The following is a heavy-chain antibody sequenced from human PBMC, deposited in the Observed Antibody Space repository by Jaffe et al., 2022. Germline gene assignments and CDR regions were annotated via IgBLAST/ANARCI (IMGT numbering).Heavy chain of an antibody. CDR3: ARADYYGSGSPH. D-gene: IGHD3-10*01. CDR1: GFTFSSYA. Sequence: EVQLVESGGGLVQPGGSLRLSCAASGFTFSSYAMHWVRQAPGKGLEYVSAISSNGGSTYYANSVKGRFTISRDNSKNTLYLQMGSLRAEDMAVYYCARADYYGSGSPHWGQGTLVTVSS. CDR2: ISSNGGST. J-gene: IGHJ4*02. V-gene: IGHV3-64*01.